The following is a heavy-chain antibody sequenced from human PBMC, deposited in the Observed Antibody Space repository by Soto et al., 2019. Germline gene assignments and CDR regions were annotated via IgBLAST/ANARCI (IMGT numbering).Heavy chain of an antibody. V-gene: IGHV4-31*03. CDR3: ARSGSSYYYYGMDV. Sequence: PSETLSLTCTVSGGSISSGGYYWSWIRQHPGKGLEWIGYIYYSGSTYYNPSLKSRVTISVDTSKNQFSLKLSSVTAADTAVYHCARSGSSYYYYGMDVWGQGTTVTVSS. D-gene: IGHD1-26*01. CDR2: IYYSGST. J-gene: IGHJ6*02. CDR1: GGSISSGGYY.